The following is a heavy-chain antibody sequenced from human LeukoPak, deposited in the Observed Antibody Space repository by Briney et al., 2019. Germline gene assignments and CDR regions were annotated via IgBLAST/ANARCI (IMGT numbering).Heavy chain of an antibody. V-gene: IGHV4-4*07. Sequence: SETLSLTCTVSGGSISSYYWSWIRQPAGKGLEWIGRIYTSGSTNYNPSLKSRVTISVDKSKNQFSLKLSSVTAADPAVYYCARDGGMGIAATGVDYWGQGTLVTVSS. J-gene: IGHJ4*02. CDR3: ARDGGMGIAATGVDY. CDR2: IYTSGST. D-gene: IGHD6-13*01. CDR1: GGSISSYY.